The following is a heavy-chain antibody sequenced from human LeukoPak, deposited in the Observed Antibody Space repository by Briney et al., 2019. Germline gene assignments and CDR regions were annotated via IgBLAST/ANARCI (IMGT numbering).Heavy chain of an antibody. J-gene: IGHJ6*03. Sequence: GGSLRLSCVASGFTFSSRDWMTWGRQAPGKGLEWVANIKQDGSEKNDVDSVKGRFTISRDNAKNSVDLQMNSLRAEDTAVYYCARGRDGYNDYYYYYYYMDVWGKGTTVTVSS. CDR1: GFTFSSRDW. CDR3: ARGRDGYNDYYYYYYYMDV. D-gene: IGHD5-24*01. V-gene: IGHV3-7*01. CDR2: IKQDGSEK.